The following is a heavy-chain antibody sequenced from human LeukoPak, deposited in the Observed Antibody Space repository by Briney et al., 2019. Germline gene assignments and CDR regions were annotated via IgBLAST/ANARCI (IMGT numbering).Heavy chain of an antibody. V-gene: IGHV4-59*01. Sequence: SETLSLTCTVSGGSISSYYWSWIRQPPGKGLEWIGYIHYSGSTNYNPSLKSRVTISVDTSKNQLSLKLSSATAADTAVYYCARTTEGGYTYGYFYYYYMDVWGKGTTVTISS. D-gene: IGHD5-18*01. CDR1: GGSISSYY. CDR2: IHYSGST. J-gene: IGHJ6*03. CDR3: ARTTEGGYTYGYFYYYYMDV.